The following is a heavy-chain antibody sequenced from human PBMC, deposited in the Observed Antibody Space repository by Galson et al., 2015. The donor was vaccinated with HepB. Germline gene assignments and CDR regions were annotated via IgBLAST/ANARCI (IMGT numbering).Heavy chain of an antibody. Sequence: SVKVSCKASGYNFITYGFSWVRQAPGQGLEWMGWISAYNGATNFAQKFLGRVTLTTDTSTTTAYMEVGSLRSDDTAVYYCARDGHEDYYVSGSTPSRGLYYYGMDVWGQGTPAIVSS. D-gene: IGHD3-10*01. CDR3: ARDGHEDYYVSGSTPSRGLYYYGMDV. CDR2: ISAYNGAT. J-gene: IGHJ6*02. CDR1: GYNFITYG. V-gene: IGHV1-18*04.